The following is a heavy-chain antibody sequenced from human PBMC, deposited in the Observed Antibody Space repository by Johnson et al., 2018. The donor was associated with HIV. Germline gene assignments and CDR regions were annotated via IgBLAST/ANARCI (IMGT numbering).Heavy chain of an antibody. V-gene: IGHV3-30*04. CDR1: GFRLDEYA. CDR2: ISSDGSNK. CDR3: AKDGGGYGDYADDACDI. Sequence: QVLLVESGGGVVRPGGSLRLSCEGSGFRLDEYAMSWVRQAPGKGLEWVAVISSDGSNKYFADSVKGRFIISRDNSKNTLYMQMNSLRAEDTAVYYCAKDGGGYGDYADDACDIWGQGTMVSVSS. J-gene: IGHJ3*02. D-gene: IGHD4-17*01.